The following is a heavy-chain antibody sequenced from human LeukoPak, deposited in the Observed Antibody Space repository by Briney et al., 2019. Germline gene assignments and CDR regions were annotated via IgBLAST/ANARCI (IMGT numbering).Heavy chain of an antibody. CDR3: ARDVVAAAGTWDY. Sequence: SETLSLICTVSGDSISDFYWSWIRQPAGKGLEWIGRIYASGSTNYNPSLKSRVIMSVDTSKNQFSLRLSSVTAADTAMYYCARDVVAAAGTWDYWGQGTLVTVSS. J-gene: IGHJ4*02. V-gene: IGHV4-4*07. D-gene: IGHD6-13*01. CDR2: IYASGST. CDR1: GDSISDFY.